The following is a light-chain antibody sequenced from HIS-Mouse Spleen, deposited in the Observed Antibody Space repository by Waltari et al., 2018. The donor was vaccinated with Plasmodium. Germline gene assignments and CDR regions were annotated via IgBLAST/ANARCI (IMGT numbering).Light chain of an antibody. V-gene: IGLV3-27*01. CDR1: VLAKKY. CDR2: KDS. J-gene: IGLJ3*02. Sequence: SYELTQPSSVSVSPGQTARITCSGDVLAKKYARWFQQKPGQAPVLVIYKDSERPSGIPERFSVSSSGTTVTLTISGAHVEDEADYYCYSAADNNLVFGGGTKLTVL. CDR3: YSAADNNLV.